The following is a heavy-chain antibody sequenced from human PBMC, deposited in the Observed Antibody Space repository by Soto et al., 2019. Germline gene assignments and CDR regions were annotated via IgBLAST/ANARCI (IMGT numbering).Heavy chain of an antibody. V-gene: IGHV4-30-2*01. J-gene: IGHJ3*02. D-gene: IGHD3-22*01. CDR1: GGSTSRGGYS. Sequence: PAETLSLTCAVSGGSTSRGGYSWSWIRQPPGKGLEWIGYIYHSGSTYSNPSLKSRVTISIDRSKNQFSLKLSSVTVADTDVYYCASGAPMIVGGGAFDIWGQGTMVTV. CDR3: ASGAPMIVGGGAFDI. CDR2: IYHSGST.